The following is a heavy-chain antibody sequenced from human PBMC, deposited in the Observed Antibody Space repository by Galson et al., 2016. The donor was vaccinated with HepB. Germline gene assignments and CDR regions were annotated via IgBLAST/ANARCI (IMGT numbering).Heavy chain of an antibody. V-gene: IGHV3-53*01. J-gene: IGHJ5*02. D-gene: IGHD4-11*01. CDR1: GSLVSSSF. Sequence: SLRLSRAASGSLVSSSFISWVRRAPGTGPEWVTVLYPCGDTHSSDSVRGRSTIPRDNSRKSMSLQMTNLRVGETAVYFFARWTAYCPRPGCPRDHDYFDPWGQGILITVSS. CDR2: LYPCGDT. CDR3: ARWTAYCPRPGCPRDHDYFDP.